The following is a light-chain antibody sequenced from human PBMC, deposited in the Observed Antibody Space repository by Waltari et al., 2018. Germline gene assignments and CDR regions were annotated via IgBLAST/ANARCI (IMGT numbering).Light chain of an antibody. Sequence: QLVLTQSPSASASLGASVKPTCTLSSGHSTNVIAWLQKRPERGPRYLMNVNSDGSHNKGDEMPYRLSCSSSGAEHYLTISSLQSEDEADYYCQNGGHGTWVFGGGTKLTVL. CDR1: SGHSTNV. CDR3: QNGGHGTWV. J-gene: IGLJ3*02. CDR2: VNSDGSH. V-gene: IGLV4-69*01.